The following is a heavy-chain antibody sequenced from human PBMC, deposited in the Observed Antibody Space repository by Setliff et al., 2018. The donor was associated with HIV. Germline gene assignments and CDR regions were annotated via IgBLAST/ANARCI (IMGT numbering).Heavy chain of an antibody. Sequence: PGGSLRLSCAVSGFTFSSAGMGWVRQAPAKGVEWVANISPDGSAKYYVDSVKGRFTISRDNAKNSLYLQMNSLRAEDTAVYYCAREELVGGFDYWGQGTLVTVSS. D-gene: IGHD6-13*01. CDR2: ISPDGSAK. CDR1: GFTFSSAG. J-gene: IGHJ4*02. V-gene: IGHV3-7*01. CDR3: AREELVGGFDY.